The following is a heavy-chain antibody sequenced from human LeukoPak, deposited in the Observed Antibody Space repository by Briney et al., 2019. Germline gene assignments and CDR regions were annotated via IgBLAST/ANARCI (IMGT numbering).Heavy chain of an antibody. V-gene: IGHV1-69*04. J-gene: IGHJ5*02. CDR1: GGTFSSYA. CDR3: ARDPRLYDSSGYYYASRWFDP. CDR2: IIPILGIA. D-gene: IGHD3-22*01. Sequence: GASVKVSCKASGGTFSSYAISWVRQAPGQGLEWMGRIIPILGIANYAQKFQGRVTITADKSTSTAYMELSSLRSEDTAVYYCARDPRLYDSSGYYYASRWFDPWGQGTLVTVSS.